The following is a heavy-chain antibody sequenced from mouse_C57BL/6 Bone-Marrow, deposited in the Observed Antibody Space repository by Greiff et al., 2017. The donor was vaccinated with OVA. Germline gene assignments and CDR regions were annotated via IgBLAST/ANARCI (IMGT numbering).Heavy chain of an antibody. CDR2: IDPSDSYT. CDR1: GYTFTSYW. CDR3: ARSDYYGSSYGAY. J-gene: IGHJ3*01. D-gene: IGHD1-1*01. V-gene: IGHV1-69*01. Sequence: QVQLQQPGAELVMPGASVKLSCKASGYTFTSYWMHWVKQRPGQGLEWIGEIDPSDSYTNYNQKFKGKSTLTVDKSSSTAYMQLSSLTSEDSAVYYCARSDYYGSSYGAYWGQGTLVTVSA.